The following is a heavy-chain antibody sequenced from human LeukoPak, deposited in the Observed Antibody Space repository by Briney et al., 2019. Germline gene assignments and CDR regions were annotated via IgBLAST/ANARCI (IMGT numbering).Heavy chain of an antibody. CDR1: GGTFSSYA. CDR3: ARDGYFDC. Sequence: VASVKVSCKASGGTFSSYAISWVRQAPGQGLEWMGGIIPIFGTANYAQKLQGRVTMTKDTSTNTAYMELRSLTSDDTAVYYCARDGYFDCWGQGALVTVSS. V-gene: IGHV1-69*05. J-gene: IGHJ4*02. CDR2: IIPIFGTA.